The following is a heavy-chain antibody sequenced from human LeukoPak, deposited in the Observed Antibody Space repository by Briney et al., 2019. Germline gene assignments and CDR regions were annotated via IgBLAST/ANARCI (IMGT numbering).Heavy chain of an antibody. J-gene: IGHJ4*02. Sequence: GESLKIYCKGSGYSFTSYWIGWVRQMPGKGLEWMGIIYPGDSDTRYSPSFQGQVTISADKSISTAYLQWSSLKASDTAMYYCARQWASSSYWYYFDYWGQGTLVTVSS. V-gene: IGHV5-51*01. CDR1: GYSFTSYW. CDR2: IYPGDSDT. D-gene: IGHD6-13*01. CDR3: ARQWASSSYWYYFDY.